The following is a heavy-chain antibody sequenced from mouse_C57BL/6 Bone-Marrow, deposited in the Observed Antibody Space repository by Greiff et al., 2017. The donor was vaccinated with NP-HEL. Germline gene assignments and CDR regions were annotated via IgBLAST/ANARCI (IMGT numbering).Heavy chain of an antibody. D-gene: IGHD2-3*01. J-gene: IGHJ2*01. CDR3: ASLNDGYYDS. CDR2: IRNKANGYTT. CDR1: GFTFTDYY. Sequence: EVKLMESGGGLVQPGGSLSLSCAASGFTFTDYYMSWVRQPPGKALEWLGFIRNKANGYTTEYSASVKGRFTISRDNSQSILYLQMNALRAEDSATYYCASLNDGYYDSWGQGTTLTVSS. V-gene: IGHV7-3*01.